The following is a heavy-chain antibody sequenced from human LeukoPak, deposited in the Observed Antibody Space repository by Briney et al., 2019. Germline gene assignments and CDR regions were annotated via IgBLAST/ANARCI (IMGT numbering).Heavy chain of an antibody. Sequence: GGSLRLSCAASGFTFSSYWMHWVRQAPGKGLVWVSRINSDGSSTSYADSVRGRFTISRDNSKNTLYLQMNSLRAEDTAVYYCAKVALAVAGSPYNYWGQGTLVTVSS. CDR1: GFTFSSYW. V-gene: IGHV3-74*01. CDR3: AKVALAVAGSPYNY. D-gene: IGHD6-19*01. J-gene: IGHJ4*02. CDR2: INSDGSST.